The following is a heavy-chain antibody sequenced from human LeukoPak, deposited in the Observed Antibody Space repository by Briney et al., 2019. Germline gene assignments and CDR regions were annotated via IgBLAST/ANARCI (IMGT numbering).Heavy chain of an antibody. V-gene: IGHV4-34*01. D-gene: IGHD6-6*01. CDR2: INRSGST. CDR3: ALHSSSALFDY. Sequence: SETLSLTCAVYGGSFSGYYWSWIRQPPGKGLEWIGEINRSGSTNYNPSLKSRVTISVDTSKNQFSLKLSSVTAADTAVYYCALHSSSALFDYWGQGTLVTVSS. J-gene: IGHJ4*02. CDR1: GGSFSGYY.